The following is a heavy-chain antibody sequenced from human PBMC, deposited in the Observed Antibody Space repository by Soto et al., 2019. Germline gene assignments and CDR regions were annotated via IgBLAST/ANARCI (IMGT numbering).Heavy chain of an antibody. CDR2: IYPGDSDT. CDR3: ARHREGAAAGTRIAFDI. D-gene: IGHD6-13*01. Sequence: GESLKISCKGSGYSFTSYWIGWVRQMPVKGLEWMGIIYPGDSDTRYSPSFQGQVTISADKSISTAYLQWSSLKASDTAMYYCARHREGAAAGTRIAFDIWGQGTMVTVSS. J-gene: IGHJ3*02. V-gene: IGHV5-51*01. CDR1: GYSFTSYW.